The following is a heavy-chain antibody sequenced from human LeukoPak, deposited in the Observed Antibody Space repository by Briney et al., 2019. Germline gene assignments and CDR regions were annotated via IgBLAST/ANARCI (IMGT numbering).Heavy chain of an antibody. D-gene: IGHD6-13*01. CDR2: IPYDGSNK. J-gene: IGHJ4*02. Sequence: GRSLRLSCAASGFTFSSYGMHWVRQAPGKGLEWVAVIPYDGSNKYYADSVKGRFTISRDNAKNPLFLQMSSLRVEDTAVYYCARISPSAGDFWGQGTLVTVSS. CDR1: GFTFSSYG. CDR3: ARISPSAGDF. V-gene: IGHV3-30*03.